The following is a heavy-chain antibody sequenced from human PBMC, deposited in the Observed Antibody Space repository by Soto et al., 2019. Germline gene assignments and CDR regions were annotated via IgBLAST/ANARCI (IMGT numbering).Heavy chain of an antibody. Sequence: SETLSLTCTVSGGSISSYYWSWIRQPPGKGLEWIGYIYYSGSTNYSPSLKSRVTISVDTSKNQFSLKLSSVTAADTAVYYCARHAYSSSDGWFDPWGQGTLVTVSS. CDR3: ARHAYSSSDGWFDP. CDR1: GGSISSYY. CDR2: IYYSGST. J-gene: IGHJ5*02. D-gene: IGHD6-6*01. V-gene: IGHV4-59*08.